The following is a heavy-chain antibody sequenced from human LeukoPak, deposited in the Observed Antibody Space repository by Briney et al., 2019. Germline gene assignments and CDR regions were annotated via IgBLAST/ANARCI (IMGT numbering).Heavy chain of an antibody. Sequence: SETLSLTCTVSGGSIRSYYWSWIRQPPGKGLEWIGYVSYSGSTDYNPSLKSRVIISIDTSKNQFSLRLSSVTAADTAVYYCARENDRYGRIDYWGQGTQVTVSS. CDR2: VSYSGST. V-gene: IGHV4-59*01. CDR3: ARENDRYGRIDY. J-gene: IGHJ4*02. D-gene: IGHD5-18*01. CDR1: GGSIRSYY.